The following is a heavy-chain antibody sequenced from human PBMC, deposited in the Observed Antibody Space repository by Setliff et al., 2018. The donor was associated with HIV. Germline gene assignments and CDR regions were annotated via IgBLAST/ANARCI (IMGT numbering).Heavy chain of an antibody. J-gene: IGHJ6*03. D-gene: IGHD3-10*01. Sequence: GESLTLSCAASGISVNSNFMTWVRQAPGKGLEWVSVIYSGGRTYYGDPVKGRFTISRDNSKNLVYLQMNRLRPEDTAVYSCAKGEGHYYYFYMDVWGKETTVTVSS. CDR3: AKGEGHYYYFYMDV. CDR1: GISVNSNF. CDR2: IYSGGRT. V-gene: IGHV3-66*02.